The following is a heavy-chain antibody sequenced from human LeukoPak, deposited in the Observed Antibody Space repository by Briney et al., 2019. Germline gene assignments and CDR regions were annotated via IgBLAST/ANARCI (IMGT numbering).Heavy chain of an antibody. CDR1: GGSISSYY. Sequence: PSETLSLTCTVSGGSISSYYWSWIRQPPGKGLEWIGYIYYSGSTNYNPSLKSRVTISVDTSKNQFSLKLSSVTAADTAVYYCARGSGYGFDYWGQGTLVTVSS. D-gene: IGHD5-12*01. J-gene: IGHJ4*02. V-gene: IGHV4-59*12. CDR3: ARGSGYGFDY. CDR2: IYYSGST.